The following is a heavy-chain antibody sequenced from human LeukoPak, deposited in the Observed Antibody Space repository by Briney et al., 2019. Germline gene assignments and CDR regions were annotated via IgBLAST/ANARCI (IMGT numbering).Heavy chain of an antibody. Sequence: GGSLRLSCAASGFIFSSYAMSWVRQAPGKGLEWVSAISGSGGTTYYADSVKGRFTISRDNSKNTLYLQMNSLRAEDTAVYYCAKVPIVVVPAAMRDIDYWGQGTLVAVSS. V-gene: IGHV3-23*01. CDR1: GFIFSSYA. CDR2: ISGSGGTT. D-gene: IGHD2-2*01. CDR3: AKVPIVVVPAAMRDIDY. J-gene: IGHJ4*02.